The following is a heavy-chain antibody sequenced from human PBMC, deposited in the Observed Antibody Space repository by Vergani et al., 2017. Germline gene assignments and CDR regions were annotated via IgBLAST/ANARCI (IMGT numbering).Heavy chain of an antibody. J-gene: IGHJ6*03. CDR1: GGSISSGSYY. CDR3: AGAAVVVAATYYYYMDV. CDR2: IYTSGST. V-gene: IGHV4-61*02. Sequence: QVQLQESGPGLVKPSQTLSLTCTVSGGSISSGSYYWSWIRQPAGKGLEWIGRIYTSGSTNYNPSLKSRVTISVDTSKNQFSLKLSSVTAADTAVYYCAGAAVVVAATYYYYMDVWGKGP. D-gene: IGHD2-15*01.